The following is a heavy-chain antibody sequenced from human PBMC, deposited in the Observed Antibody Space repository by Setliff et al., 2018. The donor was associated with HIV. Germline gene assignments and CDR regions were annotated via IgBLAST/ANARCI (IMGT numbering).Heavy chain of an antibody. Sequence: GESLKISCAASGFSFSSYGMHWVRQAPGKGLEWVAGIWYDGNNKYYEDSVRGRFTISRDNSKNTVHLQMNSLRVEDTAVYYCAKELGGSGIDAFDIWGQGTMVTVSS. CDR3: AKELGGSGIDAFDI. V-gene: IGHV3-30*02. J-gene: IGHJ3*02. D-gene: IGHD3-10*01. CDR2: IWYDGNNK. CDR1: GFSFSSYG.